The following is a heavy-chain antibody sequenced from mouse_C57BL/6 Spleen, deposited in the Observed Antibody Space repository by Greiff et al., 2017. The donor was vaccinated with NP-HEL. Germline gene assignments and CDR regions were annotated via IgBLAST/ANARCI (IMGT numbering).Heavy chain of an antibody. CDR1: GFTFSSYA. Sequence: EVKLMESGGGLVKPGGSLKLSCAASGFTFSSYAMSWVRQTPEKRLEWVATISDGGSYTYYPDNVKGRFTISRDNAKNNLYLQMSHLKSEDTAMYYCARDVGGYFDYWGQGTTLTVSS. V-gene: IGHV5-4*01. CDR3: ARDVGGYFDY. CDR2: ISDGGSYT. J-gene: IGHJ2*01.